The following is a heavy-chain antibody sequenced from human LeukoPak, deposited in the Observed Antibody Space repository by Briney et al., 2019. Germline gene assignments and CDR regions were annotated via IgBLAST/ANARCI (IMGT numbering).Heavy chain of an antibody. CDR2: INHSGST. CDR3: ARGLPTSYDFWSGYYTGWFDP. Sequence: PSETLSLTCAASGGSISSSNWWSWVRQPPGKGLEWIGEINHSGSTNYNPSLKSRVTISVDTSKNQFSLKLSSVTAADTAVYYCARGLPTSYDFWSGYYTGWFDPWGQGTLVTVSS. CDR1: GGSISSSNW. V-gene: IGHV4-4*02. D-gene: IGHD3-3*01. J-gene: IGHJ5*02.